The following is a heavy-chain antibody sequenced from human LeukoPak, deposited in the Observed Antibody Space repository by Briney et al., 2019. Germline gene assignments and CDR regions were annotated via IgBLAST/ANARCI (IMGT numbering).Heavy chain of an antibody. CDR3: ARHGLDDFWSGPLDY. V-gene: IGHV1-2*02. Sequence: GASVKVSCKASGYTFTGYYMHWVRQAPGQGLEWMGWINPNSGGTNYAQKFQGRVTMTRDTSISTAYMELSRLRSDDTAVYYCARHGLDDFWSGPLDYWGQGTLVTVSS. CDR1: GYTFTGYY. CDR2: INPNSGGT. J-gene: IGHJ4*02. D-gene: IGHD3-3*01.